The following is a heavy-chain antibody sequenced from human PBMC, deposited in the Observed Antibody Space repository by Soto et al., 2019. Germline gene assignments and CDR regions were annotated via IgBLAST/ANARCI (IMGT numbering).Heavy chain of an antibody. J-gene: IGHJ6*02. CDR1: GYTFTSYG. D-gene: IGHD2-21*01. CDR3: AVFDLYYYGMDV. V-gene: IGHV1-18*01. CDR2: ISAYNGNT. Sequence: ASVKVSCKASGYTFTSYGISWVRQAPGQGLEWMGWISAYNGNTNYAQKLQGRFTMTTDTSTSTAYMELRSLRSDDTAVYYCAVFDLYYYGMDVWGQGTTVTVSS.